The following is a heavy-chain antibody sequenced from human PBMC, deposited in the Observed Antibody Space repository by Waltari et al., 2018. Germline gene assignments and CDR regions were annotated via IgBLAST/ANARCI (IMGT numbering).Heavy chain of an antibody. Sequence: EVQLVESGGGLVKPGGSLRLSCAASGFTFSSYSMNWVRQAPGKGLEWVASISSSSSYIYYADSVKGRFTISRDNAKNSLYLQMNSLRAEDTAVYYCARAGYSGSDGGLDYWGQGTLVTVSS. CDR2: ISSSSSYI. CDR3: ARAGYSGSDGGLDY. CDR1: GFTFSSYS. V-gene: IGHV3-21*01. J-gene: IGHJ4*02. D-gene: IGHD1-26*01.